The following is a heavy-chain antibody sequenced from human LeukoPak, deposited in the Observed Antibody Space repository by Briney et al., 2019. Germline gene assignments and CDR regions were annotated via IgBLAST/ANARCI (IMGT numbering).Heavy chain of an antibody. V-gene: IGHV3-7*01. J-gene: IGHJ6*02. CDR3: ARDPAVYDSSGYYFLGMDV. Sequence: GGSLRLSCAASGFTFSSYWMSWVRQAPGKGLEWVANIKQDGSEKYYVDSVKGRFTISRDNAKNSLYLQMNSLRAEDTAVYYCARDPAVYDSSGYYFLGMDVWGQGTTVTVSS. CDR1: GFTFSSYW. D-gene: IGHD3-22*01. CDR2: IKQDGSEK.